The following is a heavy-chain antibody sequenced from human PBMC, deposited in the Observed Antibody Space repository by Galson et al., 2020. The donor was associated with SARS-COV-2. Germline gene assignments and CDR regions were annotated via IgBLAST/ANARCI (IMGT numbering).Heavy chain of an antibody. V-gene: IGHV3-33*01. CDR2: IWYDGSNK. J-gene: IGHJ4*02. CDR1: GFTFSSYG. D-gene: IGHD6-13*01. CDR3: ARDGQGSSWYYFDY. Sequence: GGSLRLSCAASGFTFSSYGMHWVRQAPGKGLEWVAVIWYDGSNKYYADSVKGRFTISRDNSKNTLYLQMNSLRAEDTAVYYCARDGQGSSWYYFDYWGQGTLVTVSS.